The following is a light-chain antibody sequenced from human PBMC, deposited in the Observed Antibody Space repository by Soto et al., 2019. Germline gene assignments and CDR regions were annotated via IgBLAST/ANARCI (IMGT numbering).Light chain of an antibody. CDR3: QQYNHWWT. Sequence: EIVLTHSPGTLSLSPGERATLSCRASQSVSTNLVWYQQIPGQAPRLLIYGASSRATGVPGRFSGTGSGTEFTLTISSLQSEDSAVYYCQQYNHWWTFGQGTKVDI. V-gene: IGKV3-15*01. CDR2: GAS. CDR1: QSVSTN. J-gene: IGKJ1*01.